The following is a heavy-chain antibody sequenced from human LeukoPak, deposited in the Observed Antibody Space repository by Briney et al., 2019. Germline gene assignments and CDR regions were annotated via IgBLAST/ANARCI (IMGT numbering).Heavy chain of an antibody. Sequence: PGGSLRLSCAASGFTVSSNYMSWVRQAPGKGLEWVSVIYSGGSTYYADSVKGRFTISRDNSKNTLYLQMNNLRAEDTAVYYCATAKSDDILTGFDYWGQGTLVTVSS. V-gene: IGHV3-53*01. D-gene: IGHD3-9*01. CDR3: ATAKSDDILTGFDY. CDR1: GFTVSSNY. J-gene: IGHJ4*02. CDR2: IYSGGST.